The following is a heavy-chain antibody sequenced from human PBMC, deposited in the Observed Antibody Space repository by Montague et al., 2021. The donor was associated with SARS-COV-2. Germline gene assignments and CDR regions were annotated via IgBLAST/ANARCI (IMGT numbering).Heavy chain of an antibody. CDR1: GFSLSTSGMC. CDR3: ARDYIAAAGIYYYYYGMDV. Sequence: VKPTQTLTLTCTFSGFSLSTSGMCVSWIRQPPGKALEWLARIDWDDDKYYNTSLKTGLTISKDTSKNQVVLTMTSMDPVDTATYYCARDYIAAAGIYYYYYGMDVWGQGTTVTVSS. V-gene: IGHV2-70*11. J-gene: IGHJ6*02. D-gene: IGHD6-13*01. CDR2: IDWDDDK.